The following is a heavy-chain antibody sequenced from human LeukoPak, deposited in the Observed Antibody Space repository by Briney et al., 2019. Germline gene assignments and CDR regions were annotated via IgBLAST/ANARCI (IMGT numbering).Heavy chain of an antibody. CDR1: GYTFTSYG. V-gene: IGHV1-69*13. CDR2: IIPIFGTA. D-gene: IGHD5-12*01. Sequence: SVKVSCKASGYTFTSYGISWVRQAPGQGLEWMGGIIPIFGTANYAQKFQGRVTITADESTSTAYMELSSLRSEDTAVYYCAREGPDVDIVRDGMDVWGQGTTVTVSS. J-gene: IGHJ6*02. CDR3: AREGPDVDIVRDGMDV.